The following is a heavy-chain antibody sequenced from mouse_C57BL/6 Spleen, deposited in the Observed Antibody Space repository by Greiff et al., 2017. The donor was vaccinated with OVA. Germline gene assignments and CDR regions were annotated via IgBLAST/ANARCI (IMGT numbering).Heavy chain of an antibody. D-gene: IGHD2-13*01. J-gene: IGHJ2*01. CDR2: IWRGGST. V-gene: IGHV2-5*01. CDR1: GFSLTSYG. CDR3: AKNFAGDYYYFDY. Sequence: VQLQQSGPGLVQPSQSLSITCTVSGFSLTSYGVHWVRQSPGKGLEWLGVIWRGGSTDYTAAFMSRLSITKDNSKSQVFFKMNSLQADDTAIYYCAKNFAGDYYYFDYWGQGTTLTVSS.